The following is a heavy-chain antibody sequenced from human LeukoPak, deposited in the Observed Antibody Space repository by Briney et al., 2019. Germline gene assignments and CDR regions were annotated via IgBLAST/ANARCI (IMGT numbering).Heavy chain of an antibody. CDR3: AGGTEPYDFWSGYPSRWFDS. J-gene: IGHJ5*01. D-gene: IGHD3-3*01. CDR2: ISSSSSYI. CDR1: GFTFSNNA. V-gene: IGHV3-21*01. Sequence: PGGSLRLSCVASGFTFSNNAASWFRQAPGKGLEWVSCISSSSSYIYYADSVTGRFTISRDNAKNSLYLQMNSLRAEDTAVYYCAGGTEPYDFWSGYPSRWFDSWGQGTLVTVSS.